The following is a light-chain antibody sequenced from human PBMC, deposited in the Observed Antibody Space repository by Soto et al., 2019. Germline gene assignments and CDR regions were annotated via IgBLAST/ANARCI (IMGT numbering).Light chain of an antibody. CDR1: SSDVGGYNY. J-gene: IGLJ1*01. CDR3: SSYTTSSTLV. Sequence: QSALNQPASVSGSPGQSITISCTGTSSDVGGYNYVSWHQQHPGKAPKLMIYEVTNRPSGVSNRFSGSKSGNTASLTISGLQAEDEADYYCSSYTTSSTLVFGTGTKVTVL. CDR2: EVT. V-gene: IGLV2-14*01.